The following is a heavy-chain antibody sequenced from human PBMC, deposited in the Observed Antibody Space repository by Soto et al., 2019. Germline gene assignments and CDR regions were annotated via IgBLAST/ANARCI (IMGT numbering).Heavy chain of an antibody. Sequence: QVQLVESGGGVVQPGRSLRLSCAASGFTFSIYGMHWVRQAPGKGLEWVAVIWYDGSNKYYADSVKGRFTISRDNSKNTLYLQMNSLRAEDTAVYYCARDPAQVVNATTSFAYWGQGTLVTVS. V-gene: IGHV3-33*01. CDR3: ARDPAQVVNATTSFAY. J-gene: IGHJ4*02. CDR2: IWYDGSNK. D-gene: IGHD2-21*01. CDR1: GFTFSIYG.